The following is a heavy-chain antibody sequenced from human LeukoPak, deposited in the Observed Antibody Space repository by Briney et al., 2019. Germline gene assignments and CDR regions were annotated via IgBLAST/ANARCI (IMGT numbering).Heavy chain of an antibody. V-gene: IGHV3-21*01. CDR2: ISSSSSYI. CDR1: GFTFSSYS. Sequence: GGSLRLSCAASGFTFSSYSMNWVREAPGKGLEWVSSISSSSSYIYYADSVKGRFTISRDNAKNSLYLQMNSLRAEDTAVYYCARCPTGDHFDYWGQGTLVTVSS. J-gene: IGHJ4*02. D-gene: IGHD7-27*01. CDR3: ARCPTGDHFDY.